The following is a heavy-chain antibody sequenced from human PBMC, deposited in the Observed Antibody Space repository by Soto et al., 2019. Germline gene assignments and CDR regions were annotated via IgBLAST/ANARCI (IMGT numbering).Heavy chain of an antibody. D-gene: IGHD1-7*01. V-gene: IGHV3-73*01. CDR3: TRSDNGDSDAFDI. Sequence: GGSLRLSCAASGFTFSGSAMHWVRQASGKGLEWVGRIRSKANSYATAYAASVKGRFTISRDDSKNTAYLQMNSLKTEDTALYYCTRSDNGDSDAFDIWGQGTMVTVSS. CDR2: IRSKANSYAT. CDR1: GFTFSGSA. J-gene: IGHJ3*02.